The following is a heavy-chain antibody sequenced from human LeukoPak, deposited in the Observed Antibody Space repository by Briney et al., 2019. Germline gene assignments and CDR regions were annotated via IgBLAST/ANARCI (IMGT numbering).Heavy chain of an antibody. Sequence: PGGSLRLSCATSGFTFSSYAMSWVRQAPGKGLEWVSVISGSGGSTSYAESVKGRFTISRDNSKNTLYLQMNSLRAEDTAVYYCAKALGYSGSYFDYWGQGTLVTVSS. V-gene: IGHV3-23*01. CDR3: AKALGYSGSYFDY. CDR2: ISGSGGST. D-gene: IGHD1-26*01. J-gene: IGHJ4*02. CDR1: GFTFSSYA.